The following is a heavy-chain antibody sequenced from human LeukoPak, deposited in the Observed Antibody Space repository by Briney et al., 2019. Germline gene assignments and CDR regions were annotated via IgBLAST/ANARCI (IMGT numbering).Heavy chain of an antibody. D-gene: IGHD5-18*01. V-gene: IGHV3-33*01. J-gene: IGHJ4*02. Sequence: PGRSLRLSCEASGVTFSTYGMHWVRQAPSKGLEWVAIIWFDGSHKFYADSVKGRFTVSRDSSKNTLYLQMNSLRAEDTAVYYCAREWTIGGIQLWFGEIDYWGQGTLVTVSS. CDR3: AREWTIGGIQLWFGEIDY. CDR1: GVTFSTYG. CDR2: IWFDGSHK.